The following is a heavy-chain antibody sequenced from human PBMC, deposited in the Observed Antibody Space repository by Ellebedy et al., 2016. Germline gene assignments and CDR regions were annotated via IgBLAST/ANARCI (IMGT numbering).Heavy chain of an antibody. Sequence: GESLKISXAASGFIFSRYGMHWVRQAPGKGLEWVAFISYDGNNRFYKDSVKGRYTLSRDNSKNTLYLQMDSLGPDDTAVFYCAKDGRYYGSGSYENYFFDYWGQGTLVTVSS. CDR2: ISYDGNNR. CDR3: AKDGRYYGSGSYENYFFDY. D-gene: IGHD3-10*01. J-gene: IGHJ4*02. V-gene: IGHV3-30*18. CDR1: GFIFSRYG.